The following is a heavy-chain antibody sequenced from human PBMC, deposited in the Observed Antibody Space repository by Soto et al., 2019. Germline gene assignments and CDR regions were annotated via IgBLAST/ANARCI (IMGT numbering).Heavy chain of an antibody. J-gene: IGHJ4*02. CDR2: ISYSGST. CDR3: ARRVFYGDYVLLYFNVFDY. Sequence: SETLSLTCTVSGGSISSGSYFWGWIRQPPGKGLEWIGSISYSGSTYYNPSLKSRVTISVDTSKNHFSLKLSSVTAADTAVYYCARRVFYGDYVLLYFNVFDYWGQGSLVTVSS. CDR1: GGSISSGSYF. V-gene: IGHV4-39*02. D-gene: IGHD4-17*01.